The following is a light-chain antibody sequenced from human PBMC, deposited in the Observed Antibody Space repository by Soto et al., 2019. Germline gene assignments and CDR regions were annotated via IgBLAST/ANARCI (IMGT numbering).Light chain of an antibody. V-gene: IGKV3-11*01. CDR3: QQRSNWPPGGIT. Sequence: EIVLTQSPATQSLSPGERATLSCRASQSVSSYLAWYQQKPGQAPRLLIYDASNRATGIPARFSGSGSGTDFTLTISSLEPEDFAVYYCQQRSNWPPGGITFGQGTRLEIK. CDR1: QSVSSY. J-gene: IGKJ5*01. CDR2: DAS.